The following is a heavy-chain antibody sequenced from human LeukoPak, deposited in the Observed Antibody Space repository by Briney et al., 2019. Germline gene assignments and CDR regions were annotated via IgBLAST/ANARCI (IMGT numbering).Heavy chain of an antibody. CDR1: GGSISSGGYY. J-gene: IGHJ6*04. D-gene: IGHD3-10*01. CDR2: IYYSGST. Sequence: SETLSLTCTVSGGSISSGGYYWSWIRQHPGKGLEWIGYIYYSGSTYYNPSLKSRVTISVDTSKNQFSLKLSSVTAADTAVYYCARALWFGEIARPRYGMDVWGKGTTVTVSS. CDR3: ARALWFGEIARPRYGMDV. V-gene: IGHV4-30-4*08.